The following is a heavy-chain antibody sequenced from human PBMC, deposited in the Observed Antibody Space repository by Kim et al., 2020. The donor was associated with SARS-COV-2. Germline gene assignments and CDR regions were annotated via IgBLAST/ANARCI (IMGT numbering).Heavy chain of an antibody. Sequence: GESLKISCKGYGYRFTSYWIGWVRQMPGKGLEWMGVIYPGDSDTRYSPSFQGQVTISADKSITTAYLQWSSLKASDTAMYYCARQGCSGGSCADGYFDYLGQGTLVTVSS. J-gene: IGHJ4*02. V-gene: IGHV5-51*01. CDR1: GYRFTSYW. CDR2: IYPGDSDT. D-gene: IGHD2-15*01. CDR3: ARQGCSGGSCADGYFDY.